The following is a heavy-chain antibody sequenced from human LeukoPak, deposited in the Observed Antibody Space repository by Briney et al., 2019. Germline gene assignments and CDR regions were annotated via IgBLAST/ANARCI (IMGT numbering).Heavy chain of an antibody. Sequence: SETLSLTCTVSGGSISRSSYYWGWIRQPPGKGLEWIGSIYYSGSTYYNPSLKSRVTISVDTSKNQFSLKLSSVTAADTAAYYCARVSPIVATIFWFDPWGQGTLVTVSS. J-gene: IGHJ5*02. V-gene: IGHV4-39*07. CDR3: ARVSPIVATIFWFDP. CDR2: IYYSGST. D-gene: IGHD5-12*01. CDR1: GGSISRSSYY.